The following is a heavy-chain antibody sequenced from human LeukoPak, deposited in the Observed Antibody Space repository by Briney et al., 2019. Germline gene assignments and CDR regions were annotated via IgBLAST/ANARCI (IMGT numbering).Heavy chain of an antibody. CDR2: ITTSDGNT. Sequence: GGSLRLSCAASGFTFSSYGMHWVRQAPGKGLEWVSTITTSDGNTYYADSVKGRFTVSRDNSKNTLFLQMNSLRAEDTAVYYCAKDGGLWVSAHWGDSWGRGTLVTVSS. V-gene: IGHV3-23*01. J-gene: IGHJ4*02. CDR3: AKDGGLWVSAHWGDS. D-gene: IGHD7-27*01. CDR1: GFTFSSYG.